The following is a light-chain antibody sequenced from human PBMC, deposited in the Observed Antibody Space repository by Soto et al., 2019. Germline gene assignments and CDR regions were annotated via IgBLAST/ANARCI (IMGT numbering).Light chain of an antibody. CDR1: QSVSSSY. V-gene: IGKV3-20*01. Sequence: EIVLTQSPGTLSLSPGERATLSCRASQSVSSSYLAWYQQKPGQAPRLLIYAASNRATGIPDRFSGSGSGTDFTLTISRLEPEDFAVYYCQQYGTSPTFGQGTKV. J-gene: IGKJ1*01. CDR2: AAS. CDR3: QQYGTSPT.